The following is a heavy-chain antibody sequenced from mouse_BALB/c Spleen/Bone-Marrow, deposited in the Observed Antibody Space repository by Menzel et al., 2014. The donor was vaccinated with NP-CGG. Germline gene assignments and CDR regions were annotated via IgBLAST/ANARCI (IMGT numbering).Heavy chain of an antibody. CDR3: TGSYYRYDEEAWFAY. J-gene: IGHJ3*01. Sequence: EVKLMESGGGLVKPGGSLKLSCAASGFTFSSYTMSWVRQTPEKRLEWVATISSGGSYTYYPDSVKGRFTISRDNAKNTLYLQMSSLKSEDTAMYYCTGSYYRYDEEAWFAYWGQGTLVTVSA. V-gene: IGHV5-6-4*01. CDR1: GFTFSSYT. D-gene: IGHD2-14*01. CDR2: ISSGGSYT.